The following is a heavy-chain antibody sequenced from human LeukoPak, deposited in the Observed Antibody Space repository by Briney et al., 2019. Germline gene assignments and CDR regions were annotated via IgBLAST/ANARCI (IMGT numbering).Heavy chain of an antibody. J-gene: IGHJ4*02. CDR1: GDSVSSNSAN. Sequence: SQTLSLTCAISGDSVSSNSANWHWIRQSPSRGLEWLGRTYYRSRWSNDYALSVKSRITTNPDTSKNQFSLQLNSVTPEDTAVYYCARETGSLDYWGQGTLVTVSS. V-gene: IGHV6-1*01. CDR3: ARETGSLDY. CDR2: TYYRSRWSN. D-gene: IGHD3-10*01.